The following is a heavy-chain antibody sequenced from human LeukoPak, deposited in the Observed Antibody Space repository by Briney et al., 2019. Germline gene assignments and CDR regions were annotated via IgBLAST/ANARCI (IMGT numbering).Heavy chain of an antibody. CDR1: GGSISSGGYY. Sequence: SETLSLTCTVSGGSISSGGYYWSWIRQHPGKGLEWIGYIYYSGSTYYNPSLKSRVTISVDTSKNQSSLKLSSVTAADTAVYYCARWGRRYGMDVWGQGTTVTVSS. D-gene: IGHD7-27*01. V-gene: IGHV4-31*03. CDR3: ARWGRRYGMDV. CDR2: IYYSGST. J-gene: IGHJ6*02.